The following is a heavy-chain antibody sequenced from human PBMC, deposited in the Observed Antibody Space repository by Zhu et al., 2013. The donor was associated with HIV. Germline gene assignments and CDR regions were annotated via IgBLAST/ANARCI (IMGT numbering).Heavy chain of an antibody. CDR1: GYTFTSYG. J-gene: IGHJ6*02. CDR2: ISAYNGNT. CDR3: ARDGIYCSSTSCHHPYYYYGMDV. D-gene: IGHD2-2*01. Sequence: QVQLVQSGAEVKKPGASVKVSCKASGYTFTSYGISWVRQAPGQGLEWMGWISAYNGNTNYAQKLQGRVTMTTDTSTSTAYMELRSLRSDDTAVYYCARDGIYCSSTSCHHPYYYYGMDVWGRRDRRSTVSS. V-gene: IGHV1-18*04.